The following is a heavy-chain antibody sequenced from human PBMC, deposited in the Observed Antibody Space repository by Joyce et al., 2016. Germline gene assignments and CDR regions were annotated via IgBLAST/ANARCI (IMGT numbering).Heavy chain of an antibody. CDR3: ATVRDYYGSGSQPLDY. D-gene: IGHD3-10*01. CDR1: GFTFSSYW. CDR2: IKQDGSEK. Sequence: EVQLVESGGGLVQPGGSLGLSCAASGFTFSSYWMSWVRQAPGKGLEWVANIKQDGSEKYYGDSVKGRFTISRDNAKNSLYLQMNSLRAEDTAGYYCATVRDYYGSGSQPLDYWGQGTLVTVSS. V-gene: IGHV3-7*01. J-gene: IGHJ4*02.